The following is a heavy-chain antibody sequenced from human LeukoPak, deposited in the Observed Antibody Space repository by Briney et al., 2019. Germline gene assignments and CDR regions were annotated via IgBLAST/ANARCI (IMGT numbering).Heavy chain of an antibody. V-gene: IGHV1-69*13. Sequence: SVKVSCKASGGTFSSYAISWVRQAPGQGLEWMGGIIPIFGTANYAQKFQGRATITADESTSTAYMELSSLRSEDTAVYYCASEGGARDDILSGAGSGMDVWGQGTTVTVSS. D-gene: IGHD3-9*01. J-gene: IGHJ6*02. CDR1: GGTFSSYA. CDR3: ASEGGARDDILSGAGSGMDV. CDR2: IIPIFGTA.